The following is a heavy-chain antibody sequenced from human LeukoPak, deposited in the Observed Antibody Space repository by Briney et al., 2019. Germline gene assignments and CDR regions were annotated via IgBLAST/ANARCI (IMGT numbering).Heavy chain of an antibody. D-gene: IGHD3-10*01. CDR1: GFTFSSYS. CDR3: AKDRWDYYGSGSYYDY. CDR2: ISSSNSHI. J-gene: IGHJ4*02. Sequence: GGSLRLSCAASGFTFSSYSMNWVRQAPGKGLEWVSYISSSNSHIYYADSVKGRFTISRDNAKNSLYLQMNSLRAEDTAVYYCAKDRWDYYGSGSYYDYWGQGTLVTVSS. V-gene: IGHV3-21*01.